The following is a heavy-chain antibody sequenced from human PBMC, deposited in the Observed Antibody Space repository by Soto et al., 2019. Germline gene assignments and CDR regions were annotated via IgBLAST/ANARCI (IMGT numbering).Heavy chain of an antibody. CDR3: ARGMRRITYYDILTGSPEADYFDY. D-gene: IGHD3-9*01. CDR1: GFTFSSYW. CDR2: IKQDGSEK. J-gene: IGHJ4*02. Sequence: GGSLRLSCAASGFTFSSYWMSWVRQAPGKGLEWVANIKQDGSEKYYVDSVKGRFTISRDNAKNSLYLQMNSLRAEDTAVYYCARGMRRITYYDILTGSPEADYFDYWGQGTLVTVSS. V-gene: IGHV3-7*01.